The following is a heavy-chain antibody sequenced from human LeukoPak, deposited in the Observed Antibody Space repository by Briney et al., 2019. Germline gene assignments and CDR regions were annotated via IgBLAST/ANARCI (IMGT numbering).Heavy chain of an antibody. J-gene: IGHJ3*02. CDR1: GFTFSRYS. CDR2: ISSSSSTI. D-gene: IGHD2-2*01. CDR3: ARTYQRQYDDAFDI. Sequence: PGGSLRLSCAASGFTFSRYSMNWVRQAPGKGLEWVSYISSSSSTIYYADSVKGRFTISRDNAKNSLYLQMNSLRAEDTAMYYCARTYQRQYDDAFDIWGQGTMVTVSS. V-gene: IGHV3-48*01.